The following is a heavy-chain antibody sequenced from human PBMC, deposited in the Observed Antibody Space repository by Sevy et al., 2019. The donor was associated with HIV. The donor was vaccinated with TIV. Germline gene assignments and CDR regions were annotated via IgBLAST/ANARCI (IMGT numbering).Heavy chain of an antibody. V-gene: IGHV3-23*01. Sequence: GGSLRLSCAASGFTFSSYAMSWVRQAPGKGLEWVSVISGSGGSTYHADSVKGRFTISRDNSKNTLYLQMNSLRAEDTAIYYCAKGPSPFIEMNWFDPWGQGTLVTVSS. CDR1: GFTFSSYA. CDR2: ISGSGGST. D-gene: IGHD1-26*01. J-gene: IGHJ5*02. CDR3: AKGPSPFIEMNWFDP.